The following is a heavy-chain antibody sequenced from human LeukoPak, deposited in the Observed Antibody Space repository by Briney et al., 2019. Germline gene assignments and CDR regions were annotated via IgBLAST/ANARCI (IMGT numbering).Heavy chain of an antibody. J-gene: IGHJ4*02. CDR2: ISFSSGTI. D-gene: IGHD6-19*01. Sequence: GGSLRLSCEASGFSFSSYSMNWVRQAPGKGLEWISYISFSSGTIHYADSVKGRFTISRDNSKNTLYVQMNSLRAEDTAVYYCVAVTGRPAGGGLCYWGQGTLVTVSS. CDR3: VAVTGRPAGGGLCY. CDR1: GFSFSSYS. V-gene: IGHV3-48*04.